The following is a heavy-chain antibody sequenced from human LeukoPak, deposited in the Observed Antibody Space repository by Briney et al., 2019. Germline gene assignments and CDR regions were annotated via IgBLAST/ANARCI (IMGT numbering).Heavy chain of an antibody. J-gene: IGHJ4*02. CDR1: GGTFSSYA. Sequence: GSSVKVSCKASGGTFSSYAISWVRQAPGQGLEWMGGIIPIFGTANYAQKFQGRVTMTTDTPTSTAYMELRSLRSDDSAVYYCARDPVITLVRGVIMNYFDYWGQGTLVTVSS. D-gene: IGHD3-10*01. CDR3: ARDPVITLVRGVIMNYFDY. V-gene: IGHV1-69*05. CDR2: IIPIFGTA.